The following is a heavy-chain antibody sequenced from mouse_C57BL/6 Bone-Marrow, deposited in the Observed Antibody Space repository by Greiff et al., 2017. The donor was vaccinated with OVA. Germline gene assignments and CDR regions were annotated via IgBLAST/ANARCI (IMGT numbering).Heavy chain of an antibody. V-gene: IGHV1-5*01. CDR3: TRRVYDYDRGGFDY. CDR1: GYTFTSYW. J-gene: IGHJ2*01. Sequence: VQLQQSGTVLARPGASVKMSCKTSGYTFTSYWMHWVKQRPGQGLEWIGAIYPGNSDTSYNQKFKGKAKLTAVTSASTAYMELSSLTNEDSAVYYCTRRVYDYDRGGFDYWGQGTTLTVSS. CDR2: IYPGNSDT. D-gene: IGHD2-4*01.